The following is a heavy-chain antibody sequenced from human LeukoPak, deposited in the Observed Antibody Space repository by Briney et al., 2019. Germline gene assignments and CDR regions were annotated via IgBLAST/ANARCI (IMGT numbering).Heavy chain of an antibody. CDR1: GGTFSSYA. J-gene: IGHJ4*02. V-gene: IGHV1-8*03. Sequence: ASVKVSCKASGGTFSSYAINWVRQATGQGLEWMGWMNPNRGNTGYAQKFQGRVTITRNTSISTAYMELSSLRSEDTAVYYCAREGPPYCGGDCYRNFDYWGQGTLVTVSS. D-gene: IGHD2-21*01. CDR2: MNPNRGNT. CDR3: AREGPPYCGGDCYRNFDY.